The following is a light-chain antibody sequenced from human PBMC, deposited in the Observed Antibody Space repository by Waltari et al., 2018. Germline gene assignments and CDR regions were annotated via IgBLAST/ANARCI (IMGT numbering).Light chain of an antibody. CDR2: GAS. V-gene: IGKV3D-15*01. J-gene: IGKJ3*01. CDR3: QQYKKWPRLVT. CDR1: QSVSSN. Sequence: EIVMTQSPATLSVSPGDRATLSCRASQSVSSNLAWYQQKPGQAPRLLIYGASTRATGTAARVSGSGSGTEFTLTISSLQSEDFEVYYCQQYKKWPRLVTFGPGTKVDIK.